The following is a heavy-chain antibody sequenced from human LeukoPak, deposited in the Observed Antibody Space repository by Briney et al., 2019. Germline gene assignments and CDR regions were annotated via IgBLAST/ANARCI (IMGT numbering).Heavy chain of an antibody. CDR1: GYTFTSYG. D-gene: IGHD3-10*01. V-gene: IGHV1-18*04. CDR3: ARFYGSGSRPNYYYGMDV. J-gene: IGHJ6*04. CDR2: ISAYNGNT. Sequence: ASVKVSCKASGYTFTSYGISWVRQAPGQGLEWMGWISAYNGNTNYAQKLQGRVTMTTDTSTSTAYMELRSLRSDDTAVYYSARFYGSGSRPNYYYGMDVWGKGTTVTVSS.